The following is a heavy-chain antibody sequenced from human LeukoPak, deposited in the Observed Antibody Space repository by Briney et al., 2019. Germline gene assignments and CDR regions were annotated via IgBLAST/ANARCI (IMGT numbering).Heavy chain of an antibody. V-gene: IGHV1-46*01. CDR3: ARDLTYYYDSSGYLGY. CDR2: INPSGGST. J-gene: IGHJ4*02. CDR1: GYTFTSYY. Sequence: ASVKVSCKASGYTFTSYYMHWVRQAPGQGLEWMGIINPSGGSTSYAQKFQGRVTMTRDTSTSTVYMELSSLRSEDTAVYYCARDLTYYYDSSGYLGYWGQGTLATVSS. D-gene: IGHD3-22*01.